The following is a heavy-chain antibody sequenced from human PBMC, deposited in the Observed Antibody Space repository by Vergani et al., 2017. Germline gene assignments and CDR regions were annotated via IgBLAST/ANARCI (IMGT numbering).Heavy chain of an antibody. D-gene: IGHD5-18*01. CDR2: IYHSGST. J-gene: IGHJ3*02. CDR3: ARVGLQLWRTFDI. CDR1: GGSISDTHW. Sequence: QVQLQESGPGLVKPPGTLSLTCAVSGGSISDTHWWSWVRQSPGKGLEWIGEIYHSGSTNYNPSLQSRVTISVDKSKSLFSLRLTSVTAADTAVYYCARVGLQLWRTFDIWGQGTMVTVSS. V-gene: IGHV4-4*03.